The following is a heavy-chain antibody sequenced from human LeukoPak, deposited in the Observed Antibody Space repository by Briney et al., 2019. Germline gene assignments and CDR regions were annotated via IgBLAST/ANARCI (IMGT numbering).Heavy chain of an antibody. V-gene: IGHV1-69*02. D-gene: IGHD5-18*01. J-gene: IGHJ5*02. CDR2: IIPILGIA. CDR3: AVLVGYSYGSVPTSTNWFDP. Sequence: SVKVSCTASGGTFSSYTISWVRQAPGQGLEWMGRIIPILGIANYAQKFQGRITITADKSTSTAYMELSSLRSEDTAVYYCAVLVGYSYGSVPTSTNWFDPWGQGTLVTVSS. CDR1: GGTFSSYT.